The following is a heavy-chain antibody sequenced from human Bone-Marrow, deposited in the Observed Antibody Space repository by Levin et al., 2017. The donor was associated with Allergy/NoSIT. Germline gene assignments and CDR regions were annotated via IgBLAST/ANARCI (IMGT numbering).Heavy chain of an antibody. CDR3: TKLRWFQNWFDP. CDR2: IKGQPDGETT. D-gene: IGHD4-23*01. J-gene: IGHJ5*02. Sequence: LSLTCVASGFPFSDAWMSWVRQAPGKGLEWVGRIKGQPDGETTDYAAPVKGRFTISRDDSKNTLFLHMNSLKIEDTAVYYCTKLRWFQNWFDPWGQGTLVTVSS. V-gene: IGHV3-15*01. CDR1: GFPFSDAW.